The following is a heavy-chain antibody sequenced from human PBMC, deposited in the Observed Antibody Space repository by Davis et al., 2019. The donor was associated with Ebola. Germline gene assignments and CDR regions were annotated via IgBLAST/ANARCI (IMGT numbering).Heavy chain of an antibody. Sequence: GESLKISCAASGFTFSSYWMSWVRQAPGKGLEWVANIKQDGSEKYYVDSVKGRFTISRDNAKNSLYLQMNSLRAEDTAVYYCARLPGYDFWSGPAEYFQHWGQGTLVTVSS. CDR3: ARLPGYDFWSGPAEYFQH. D-gene: IGHD3-3*01. V-gene: IGHV3-7*01. J-gene: IGHJ1*01. CDR1: GFTFSSYW. CDR2: IKQDGSEK.